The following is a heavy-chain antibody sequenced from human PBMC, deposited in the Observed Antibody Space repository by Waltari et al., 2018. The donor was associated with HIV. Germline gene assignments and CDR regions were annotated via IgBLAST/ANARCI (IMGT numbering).Heavy chain of an antibody. V-gene: IGHV1-58*01. Sequence: QMQLVQSGPEVKKPGTSVKVSCKASGFTFTSSAVQWVRQARGQRLEWIGWIVVGSGNTNYAQKFQERVTITRDMSTSTAYMELSSLRSEDTAVYYCAAGDLSKVVTPSWFDPWGQGTLVTVSS. CDR3: AAGDLSKVVTPSWFDP. CDR1: GFTFTSSA. CDR2: IVVGSGNT. D-gene: IGHD2-21*02. J-gene: IGHJ5*02.